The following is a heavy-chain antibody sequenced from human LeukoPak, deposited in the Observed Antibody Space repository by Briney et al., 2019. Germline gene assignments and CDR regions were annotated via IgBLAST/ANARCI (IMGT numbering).Heavy chain of an antibody. V-gene: IGHV1-18*01. CDR1: GYTLTSSG. CDR2: ISAYNSNT. CDR3: ARLVSVVGGYYFDH. J-gene: IGHJ4*02. D-gene: IGHD1-26*01. Sequence: ASVKVSCKASGYTLTSSGISWVRQAPGQGLEWKGWISAYNSNTNYAQKLQGRVTMTTDTSTSTAYMELRSLRSDDTAVYYCARLVSVVGGYYFDHWGQGTLVTVSS.